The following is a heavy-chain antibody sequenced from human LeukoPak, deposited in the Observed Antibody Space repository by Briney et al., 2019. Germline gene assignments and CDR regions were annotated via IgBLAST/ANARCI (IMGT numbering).Heavy chain of an antibody. CDR1: GFTVSDKY. CDR2: IYAGGTT. D-gene: IGHD3-22*01. CDR3: ARERDSSGYILAY. J-gene: IGHJ4*02. Sequence: GGSLRLSCAVSGFTVSDKYMTWVRQAPGKGLEWVSVIYAGGTTYYIDSVKGRFTISRDNSKNTLYLQMNSLRAEDTAVYYCARERDSSGYILAYWGQGTLVTVSS. V-gene: IGHV3-53*01.